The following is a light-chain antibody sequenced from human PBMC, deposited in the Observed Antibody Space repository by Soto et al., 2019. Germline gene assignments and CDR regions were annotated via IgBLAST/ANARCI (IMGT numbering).Light chain of an antibody. V-gene: IGKV4-1*01. J-gene: IGKJ1*01. Sequence: DIVMTQSPDSLAVSLGERATINCKSSQSIFYSSNNKNYLAWYQQKPGQPPKLLIYWASTRETGVPDRFSGSGSGTDVTLTISSLQAEDVAVYHCQQYYSSPTWTFGQGTKVEIK. CDR2: WAS. CDR1: QSIFYSSNNKNY. CDR3: QQYYSSPTWT.